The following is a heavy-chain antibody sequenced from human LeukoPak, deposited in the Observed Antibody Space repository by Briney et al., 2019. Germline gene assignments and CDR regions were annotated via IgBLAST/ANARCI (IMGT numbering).Heavy chain of an antibody. Sequence: GGSLRLSCAASGFTVSNNYMNWVRQAPGKGLEWVSFISSSGSTIYYADSVKGRFTTSRDNAKNSLYLQMNSLRAEDTAVYYCARGPSITMIVVVILGYFDYWGQGTLVTVSS. CDR3: ARGPSITMIVVVILGYFDY. CDR2: ISSSGSTI. CDR1: GFTVSNNY. D-gene: IGHD3-22*01. V-gene: IGHV3-11*04. J-gene: IGHJ4*02.